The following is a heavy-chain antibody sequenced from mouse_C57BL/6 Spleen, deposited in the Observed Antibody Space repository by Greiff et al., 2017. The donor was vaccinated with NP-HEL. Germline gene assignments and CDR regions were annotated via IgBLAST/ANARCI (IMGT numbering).Heavy chain of an antibody. CDR1: GFTFNTYA. J-gene: IGHJ4*01. D-gene: IGHD1-1*01. V-gene: IGHV10-3*01. CDR2: IRSKSSNYAT. Sequence: EVMLVESGGGLVQPKGSLKLSCAASGFTFNTYAMHWVRQAPGKGLEWVARIRSKSSNYATYYADSVKDRFTISRDDSQSMLYLQMNNLKTEDTAMYYCVRDHYGSSWDFYAMDYWGQGTSVTVSS. CDR3: VRDHYGSSWDFYAMDY.